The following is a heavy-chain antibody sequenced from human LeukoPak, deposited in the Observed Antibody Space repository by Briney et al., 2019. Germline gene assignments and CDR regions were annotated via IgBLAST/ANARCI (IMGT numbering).Heavy chain of an antibody. CDR3: AREISRFGI. CDR2: IYTGGTT. V-gene: IGHV3-66*01. D-gene: IGHD3-16*01. J-gene: IGHJ4*02. Sequence: GGSLRLSCAASGFTVSSSNYMNWVRHAPGKGLEWVSGIYTGGTTYYTDSVKGKFTISRDNPNNTLYLQMHSLRAEDTAVYYCAREISRFGIWGQGTLVTVSS. CDR1: GFTVSSSNY.